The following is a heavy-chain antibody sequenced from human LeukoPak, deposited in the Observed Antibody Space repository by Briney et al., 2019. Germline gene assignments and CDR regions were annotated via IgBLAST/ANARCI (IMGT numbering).Heavy chain of an antibody. D-gene: IGHD2-2*02. CDR3: ARDCSSTSCYKNYYYGMDV. CDR2: IYYSGST. V-gene: IGHV4-39*02. J-gene: IGHJ6*02. CDR1: GGSISGSSYY. Sequence: SETLSLTCTVSGGSISGSSYYWGWIRQPPGKGLEWIGSIYYSGSTYYNPSLKSRVTISVDTSKNQFSLKLNSVTATDTAVYYCARDCSSTSCYKNYYYGMDVWGQGTTVTVSS.